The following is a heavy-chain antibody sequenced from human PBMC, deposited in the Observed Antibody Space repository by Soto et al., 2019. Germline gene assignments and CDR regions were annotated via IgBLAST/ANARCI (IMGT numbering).Heavy chain of an antibody. CDR3: AKGPIDYYDSSGYYLLFDY. D-gene: IGHD3-22*01. J-gene: IGHJ4*02. V-gene: IGHV3-9*01. Sequence: EVQLVESGGGLVQPGRSLRLSCAASGFTFDDYAMHWVRQAPGKGLEWVSGISWNSGSIGYADSVKGRFTISRDNAKNSLYLQMNSLRAEDTALYYCAKGPIDYYDSSGYYLLFDYWGQGTLVTVSS. CDR2: ISWNSGSI. CDR1: GFTFDDYA.